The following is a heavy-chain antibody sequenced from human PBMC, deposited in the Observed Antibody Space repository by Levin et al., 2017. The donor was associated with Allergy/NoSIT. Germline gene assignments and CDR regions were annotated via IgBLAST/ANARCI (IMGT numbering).Heavy chain of an antibody. CDR3: AREDTAMVVFDY. D-gene: IGHD5-18*01. CDR2: IYWDDDK. CDR1: GFSLSTSGVG. V-gene: IGHV2-5*02. Sequence: SGPTLVKPTQTLTLTCTFSGFSLSTSGVGVGWIRQPPGKALEWLALIYWDDDKRYSPSLKSRLTITKDTSNNQVVLTMTNMDPVDTATYYCAREDTAMVVFDYWGQGTLVTVSS. J-gene: IGHJ4*02.